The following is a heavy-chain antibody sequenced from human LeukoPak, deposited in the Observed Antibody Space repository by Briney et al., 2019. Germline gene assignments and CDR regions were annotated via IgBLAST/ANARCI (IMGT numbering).Heavy chain of an antibody. Sequence: ASVKVSCKASGYTFTSYGISWVRQAPGQGLEWVGWISPNNGNTNYAQNLQGRVTMTTDISTTTAYMELRSLRSDDTAVYYCARDRVEMVPRDAFDIWGQGTMVTVSP. CDR2: ISPNNGNT. D-gene: IGHD5-24*01. V-gene: IGHV1-18*01. J-gene: IGHJ3*02. CDR3: ARDRVEMVPRDAFDI. CDR1: GYTFTSYG.